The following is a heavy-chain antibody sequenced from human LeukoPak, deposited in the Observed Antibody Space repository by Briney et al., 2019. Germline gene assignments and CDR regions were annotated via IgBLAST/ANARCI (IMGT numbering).Heavy chain of an antibody. CDR2: IWSDGSHQ. Sequence: GKPLRLSCAASGFTFNTYGMHWVRQAPGKGLEWVAVIWSDGSHQTYADSVRGRFTISRDNSKSTLYLQMNSLRTEDTAVYYCATDRGGYPFDYWGQGTLVTVSS. V-gene: IGHV3-33*01. D-gene: IGHD1-26*01. J-gene: IGHJ4*02. CDR1: GFTFNTYG. CDR3: ATDRGGYPFDY.